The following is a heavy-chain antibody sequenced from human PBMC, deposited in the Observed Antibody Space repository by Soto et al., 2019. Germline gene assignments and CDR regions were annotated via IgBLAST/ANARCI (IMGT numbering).Heavy chain of an antibody. CDR3: GRGSGPRGRPY. Sequence: EVQLVESGGGLVQPGGSLRLSCAASGFIFNNYWMHWVRQAPGKGLVWVARINGDGTTTYVDSVKGRFTISRDNAKNMVYLQMNSLRAEDTAMYYCGRGSGPRGRPYWGQVIAVTVSS. CDR2: INGDGTT. V-gene: IGHV3-74*01. J-gene: IGHJ4*02. D-gene: IGHD6-25*01. CDR1: GFIFNNYW.